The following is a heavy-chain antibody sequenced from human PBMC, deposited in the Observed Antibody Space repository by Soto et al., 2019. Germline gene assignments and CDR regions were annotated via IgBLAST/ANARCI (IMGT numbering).Heavy chain of an antibody. V-gene: IGHV4-30-2*01. CDR2: IYHSGST. J-gene: IGHJ5*02. CDR3: ASLGHYNWLAP. CDR1: DGSSRSGGYS. D-gene: IGHD2-21*02. Sequence: FLILSVTCGVADGSSRSGGYSWSSIRQPPGKGLEWIGYIYHSGSTYYNPSLKSRVTISVDRSKNQFFLKLSSVTAADTAVYFCASLGHYNWLAPWGQGTLVPVSS.